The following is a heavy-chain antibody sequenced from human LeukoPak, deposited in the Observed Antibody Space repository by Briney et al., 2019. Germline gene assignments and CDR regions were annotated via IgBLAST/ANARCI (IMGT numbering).Heavy chain of an antibody. Sequence: SETLSLTCTVSGGSISSSSYNWGWIRQPPGKGLEWIGSMYYRGSTYHNPSLKSRVTISVDTSKNQFSLKLSSVTAADTAVYYCATTTIRLGYWGQGTLVTVSS. CDR2: MYYRGST. CDR1: GGSISSSSYN. D-gene: IGHD1-26*01. CDR3: ATTTIRLGY. V-gene: IGHV4-39*07. J-gene: IGHJ4*02.